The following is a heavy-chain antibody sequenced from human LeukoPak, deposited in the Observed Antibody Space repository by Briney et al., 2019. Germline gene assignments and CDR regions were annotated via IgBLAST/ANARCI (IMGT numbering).Heavy chain of an antibody. V-gene: IGHV3-48*03. CDR1: GFIFSSFE. CDR3: ARIPHPDYADAQ. Sequence: PGGSLRLSCEASGFIFSSFEINWVRQAPGKGLEGVSYISSSGGTMDYADSVKGRFTVSRDNGKKLVHLQLNSLTAEDTAVYFCARIPHPDYADAQWGQGTLVIVSS. J-gene: IGHJ4*02. CDR2: ISSSGGTM. D-gene: IGHD4-17*01.